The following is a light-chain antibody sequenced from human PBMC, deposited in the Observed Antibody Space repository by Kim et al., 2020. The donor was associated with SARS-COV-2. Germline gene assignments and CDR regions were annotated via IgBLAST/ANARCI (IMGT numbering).Light chain of an antibody. CDR1: SLRSYY. Sequence: SSELTQDPAVSVALGQTVRITCQGDSLRSYYATWYQQKPGQAPILVIYGKNNRPSGIPDRFSGSSSGNTASLTITGTQAGDEADYYGNSRDSHDKVVYGG. CDR3: NSRDSHDKVV. V-gene: IGLV3-19*01. CDR2: GKN. J-gene: IGLJ2*01.